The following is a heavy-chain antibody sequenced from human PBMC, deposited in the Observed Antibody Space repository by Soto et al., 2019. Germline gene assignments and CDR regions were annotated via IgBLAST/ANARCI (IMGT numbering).Heavy chain of an antibody. CDR3: ARFGARGFHY. CDR1: GYTFTSYD. CDR2: MNPNSGNT. D-gene: IGHD3-3*01. Sequence: QVQLVQSGAEVKKPGASVTVSCKASGYTFTSYDITWVRQATGQGLEWMGWMNPNSGNTGYAQKCQCRVPMTRNTSISTAYMELSSLRSEDTAVSYCARFGARGFHYWGQGTLVTVSS. V-gene: IGHV1-8*01. J-gene: IGHJ4*02.